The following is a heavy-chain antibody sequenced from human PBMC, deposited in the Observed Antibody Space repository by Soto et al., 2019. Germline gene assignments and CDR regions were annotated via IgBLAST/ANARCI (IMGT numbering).Heavy chain of an antibody. D-gene: IGHD1-26*01. CDR2: IIPTFGTP. Sequence: QVQLVQSGTVVQRRGSSVKVSCQASGGTFSSHGMAWVRQAPGQGLEWMGGIIPTFGTPTYAPKFQARVTITPNKSTNSANRERCSGRAEDTGVYYCASERSAQYVDFWGQGTLITVS. J-gene: IGHJ4*02. CDR1: GGTFSSHG. CDR3: ASERSAQYVDF. V-gene: IGHV1-69*06.